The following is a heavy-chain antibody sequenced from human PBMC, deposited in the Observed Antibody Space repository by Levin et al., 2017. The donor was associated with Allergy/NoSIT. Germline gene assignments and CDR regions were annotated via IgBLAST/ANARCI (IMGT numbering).Heavy chain of an antibody. Sequence: KPSETLSLTCTVSGDSISSKPLYWGWIRQSPGKGLEWIGNTYYSGATSHYNPSLKRRVTISVDTSKNQFSLTLTSVTAADTAVYYCGREMELQGRGNWFYPWGQGILVTVSS. CDR3: GREMELQGRGNWFYP. J-gene: IGHJ5*02. V-gene: IGHV4-39*02. CDR1: GDSISSKPLY. D-gene: IGHD1-7*01. CDR2: TYYSGATS.